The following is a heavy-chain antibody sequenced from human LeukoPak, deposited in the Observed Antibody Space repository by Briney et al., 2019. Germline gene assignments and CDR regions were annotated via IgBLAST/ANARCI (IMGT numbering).Heavy chain of an antibody. CDR3: ARVLVGSSPDY. CDR2: IKQDGSEK. J-gene: IGHJ4*02. CDR1: GFTFSDYY. D-gene: IGHD1-26*01. V-gene: IGHV3-7*01. Sequence: GGSLRLSCAASGFTFSDYYMSWIRQAPGKELEGVANIKQDGSEKYYVDSVKGRFTISRDNAKNSLYLQMNSLRAEDTAVYYCARVLVGSSPDYWGQGTLVTVSS.